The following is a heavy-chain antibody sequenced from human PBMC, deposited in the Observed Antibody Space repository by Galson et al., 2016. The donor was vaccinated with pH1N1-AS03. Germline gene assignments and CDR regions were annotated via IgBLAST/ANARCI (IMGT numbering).Heavy chain of an antibody. CDR2: IKEDGSEK. CDR1: GFTFSSYW. V-gene: IGHV3-7*04. D-gene: IGHD6-25*01. J-gene: IGHJ6*03. CDR3: SRAGIAASYFHSYYLDV. Sequence: SLRLSCAASGFTFSSYWMSWVRQAPGKGLEWVANIKEDGSEKYYVDSVKGRFTLSRDNGKNSLYLQMNSLRAEDTAVYFCSRAGIAASYFHSYYLDVWGKGATVTVSS.